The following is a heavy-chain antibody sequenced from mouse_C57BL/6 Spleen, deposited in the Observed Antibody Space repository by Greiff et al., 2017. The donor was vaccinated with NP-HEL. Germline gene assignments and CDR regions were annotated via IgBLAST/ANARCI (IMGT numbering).Heavy chain of an antibody. V-gene: IGHV1-59*01. J-gene: IGHJ2*01. CDR1: GYTFTSYW. D-gene: IGHD3-2*02. CDR2: IDPSDSYT. Sequence: VQLQQPGAELVRPGTPVKLSCKASGYTFTSYWMHWVKQRPGQGLEWIGVIDPSDSYTNYNQKFKGKATLTVDTSSSTAYMQLSSLTSEDSAVYYCARGDSSGYAFDYWGQGTTLTVSS. CDR3: ARGDSSGYAFDY.